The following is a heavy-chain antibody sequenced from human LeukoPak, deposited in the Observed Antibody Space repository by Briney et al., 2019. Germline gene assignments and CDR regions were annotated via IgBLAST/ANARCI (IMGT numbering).Heavy chain of an antibody. V-gene: IGHV1-2*02. CDR3: ARAGSYDILTGYHPFDAFDI. CDR2: INPNSGGT. D-gene: IGHD3-9*01. J-gene: IGHJ3*02. CDR1: GYTFTGYY. Sequence: ASVKVSCKASGYTFTGYYMHWVRQAPGQGLEWMGWINPNSGGTNYAQKFQGGVTMTRDTSISTAYMELSRLRSDDTAVYYCARAGSYDILTGYHPFDAFDIWGQGTMVTVSS.